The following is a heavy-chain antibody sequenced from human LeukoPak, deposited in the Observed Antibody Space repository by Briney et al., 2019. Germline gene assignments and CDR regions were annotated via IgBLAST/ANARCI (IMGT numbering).Heavy chain of an antibody. CDR1: GYTFISYV. CDR3: ARGKYFDWGIHSHYLDY. J-gene: IGHJ4*02. V-gene: IGHV1-18*01. CDR2: LSIYSGNT. Sequence: SVKVSCKTSGYTFISYVISWVQQSPGQGLQWMGWLSIYSGNTRYIEDLQGRLTMTTDTSTNTDYMELRRLRSDDTGIYFCARGKYFDWGIHSHYLDYWGQGTLVTVSS. D-gene: IGHD3-9*01.